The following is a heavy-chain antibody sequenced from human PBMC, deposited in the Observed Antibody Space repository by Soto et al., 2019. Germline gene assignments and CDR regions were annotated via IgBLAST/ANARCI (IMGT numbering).Heavy chain of an antibody. CDR2: VYYSGST. Sequence: QVQLQESGPGLVKPSETLSLTCTVSGGSISSYYWSWIRQPPGKGLEWIGYVYYSGSTNYNPSLTSRVTISVDTSKNQFSLKVRYVTAADTAVYYCARRYGGNFDYWGQGTLVTVSS. D-gene: IGHD1-26*01. CDR3: ARRYGGNFDY. CDR1: GGSISSYY. J-gene: IGHJ4*02. V-gene: IGHV4-59*01.